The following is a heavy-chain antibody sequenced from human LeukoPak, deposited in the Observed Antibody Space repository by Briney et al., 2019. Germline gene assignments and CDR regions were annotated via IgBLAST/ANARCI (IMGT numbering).Heavy chain of an antibody. D-gene: IGHD5-24*01. CDR3: ARVYMATITRRNWFDP. V-gene: IGHV1-18*01. CDR2: ISAYNGNT. J-gene: IGHJ5*02. Sequence: ASVTVSCRASGYTFTSYGISWVRQAPGQGLEWMGWISAYNGNTNYAQKLQGRVTMTTDTSTSTAYMELRSLRSDDTAVYYCARVYMATITRRNWFDPWGQGTLVTVSS. CDR1: GYTFTSYG.